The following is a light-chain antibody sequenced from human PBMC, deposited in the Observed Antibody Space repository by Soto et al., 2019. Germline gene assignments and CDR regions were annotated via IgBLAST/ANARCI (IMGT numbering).Light chain of an antibody. CDR2: GAS. V-gene: IGKV3-20*01. CDR3: QQYGSSPWT. Sequence: EIVLTQSPGTLSLSPGERATLSCRASQSVSSSYLAWYQQKPGQAPRLLIYGASSRATGIPDRFDGSGSGTDFTLTISRLEPEDFAVDYCQQYGSSPWTFGQGTKVEIK. CDR1: QSVSSSY. J-gene: IGKJ1*01.